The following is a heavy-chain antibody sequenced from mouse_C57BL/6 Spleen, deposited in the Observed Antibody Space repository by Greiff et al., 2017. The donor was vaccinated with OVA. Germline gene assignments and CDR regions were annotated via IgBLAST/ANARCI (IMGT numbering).Heavy chain of an antibody. CDR1: GFTFSDYG. Sequence: EVQLVESGGGLVKPGGSLKLSCAASGFTFSDYGMHWVRQAPEKGLEWVAYISSGSSTIYYADTVKGRFTISRDNAKNTLFLQMTSLRSEDTAMYYCARITTVVGSAMDYWGQGTSVTVSS. V-gene: IGHV5-17*01. CDR2: ISSGSSTI. CDR3: ARITTVVGSAMDY. D-gene: IGHD1-1*01. J-gene: IGHJ4*01.